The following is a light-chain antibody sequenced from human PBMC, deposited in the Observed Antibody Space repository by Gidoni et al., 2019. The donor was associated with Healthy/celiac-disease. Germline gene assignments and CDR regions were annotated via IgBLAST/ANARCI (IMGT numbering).Light chain of an antibody. V-gene: IGLV2-14*01. CDR1: SSDVGGYNY. CDR3: SSYTSSSTPHVV. J-gene: IGLJ2*01. Sequence: QSALTQPASVSRSPGQSITLSCTGTSSDVGGYNYVSWYQQHPGKAPKLMIYEVSNRPSGVSNRFSGSKSGNTASLTISGLQAEDEADYYCSSYTSSSTPHVVFGGGTKLTVL. CDR2: EVS.